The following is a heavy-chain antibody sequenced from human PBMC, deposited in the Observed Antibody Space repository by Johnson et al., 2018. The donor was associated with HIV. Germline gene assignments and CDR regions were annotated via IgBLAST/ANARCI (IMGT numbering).Heavy chain of an antibody. V-gene: IGHV3-74*01. CDR3: VRGQSPLYDAFDI. CDR2: MTNDGRK. CDR1: GFTFSSYW. Sequence: VQLVESGGDLVQPGGSLRLSCAASGFTFSSYWMHWVRQAPGRGLVWVSRMTNDGRKSYADSVKGRFTISRDNAKNTLPLQMNSLRVEDTAMYYCVRGQSPLYDAFDIWGHGTMVTVSS. J-gene: IGHJ3*02.